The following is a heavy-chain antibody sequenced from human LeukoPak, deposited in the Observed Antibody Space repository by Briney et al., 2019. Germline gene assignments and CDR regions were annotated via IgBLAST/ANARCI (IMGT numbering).Heavy chain of an antibody. CDR3: ARELGYYDY. V-gene: IGHV4-39*02. J-gene: IGHJ4*02. CDR2: IYYTGTT. CDR1: RGSTTRSYY. Sequence: PSETLSHTCTVPRGSTTRSYYWAWSRQPPGKGLEWIPSIYYTGTTYYSPPLKSRVTMSVDTSKNQFSLNLSSLTAADTAVYSCARELGYYDYWGRGALVTVSS.